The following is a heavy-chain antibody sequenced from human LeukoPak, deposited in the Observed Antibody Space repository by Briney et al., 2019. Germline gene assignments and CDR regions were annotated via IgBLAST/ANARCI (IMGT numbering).Heavy chain of an antibody. Sequence: PGGSLRLSCAASGFTFSSYGMHWVRQAPGKGLEWVAVIWYDGSNKYYADSVKGRFTISRDNSKNTLYPQMNSLRAEDTAVYYCARDHSFAGTTPDYWGQGTLVTVSS. CDR1: GFTFSSYG. V-gene: IGHV3-33*01. CDR3: ARDHSFAGTTPDY. D-gene: IGHD1-7*01. J-gene: IGHJ4*02. CDR2: IWYDGSNK.